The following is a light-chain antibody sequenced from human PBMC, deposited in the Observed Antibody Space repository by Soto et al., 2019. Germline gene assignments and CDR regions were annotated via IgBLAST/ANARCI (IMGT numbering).Light chain of an antibody. J-gene: IGLJ1*01. V-gene: IGLV2-14*01. CDR2: DVT. CDR1: SSDLGAYNS. Sequence: QSVLTQPASVSGSPGQSITISCTGTSSDLGAYNSVSWYRQDPGKAPKVMIYDVTNRPSGVSSRFSGSQSGNTASLTISGLQADDEADYYCRSYTTSNTLVFGTGTKVTVL. CDR3: RSYTTSNTLV.